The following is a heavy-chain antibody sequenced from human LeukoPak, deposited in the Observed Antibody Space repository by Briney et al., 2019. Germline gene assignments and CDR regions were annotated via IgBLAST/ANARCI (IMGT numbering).Heavy chain of an antibody. J-gene: IGHJ4*02. CDR3: ARSSLGTYYFDY. CDR2: IYYSGST. D-gene: IGHD7-27*01. Sequence: SETRSLTCTVSGGSIGSYYWSWIRQPPGKGLEWIGYIYYSGSTNYNPSLKSRVTISVDTSKNQFSLKLSSVTAADTAVYYCARSSLGTYYFDYWGQGTLVTVSS. V-gene: IGHV4-59*01. CDR1: GGSIGSYY.